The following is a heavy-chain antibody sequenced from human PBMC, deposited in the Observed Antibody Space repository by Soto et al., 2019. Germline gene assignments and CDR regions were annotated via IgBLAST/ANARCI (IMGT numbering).Heavy chain of an antibody. D-gene: IGHD1-26*01. V-gene: IGHV4-59*01. Sequence: QVQLQESGPGLVKPSETLSLTCTVSGGSISSYYWRRIRQPPGKGLEWIGYIYYSGSTNYNPSLKSRVTISVDTSKNQFSLKLTSVTAADTAVYYCARRYGGNFDYWGQGTLVTVSS. CDR1: GGSISSYY. CDR3: ARRYGGNFDY. J-gene: IGHJ4*02. CDR2: IYYSGST.